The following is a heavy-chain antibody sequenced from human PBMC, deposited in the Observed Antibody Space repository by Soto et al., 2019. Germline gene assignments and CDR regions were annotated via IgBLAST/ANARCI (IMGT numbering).Heavy chain of an antibody. CDR3: ARNPSYYDSSGYYFDY. V-gene: IGHV1-3*01. J-gene: IGHJ4*02. D-gene: IGHD3-22*01. Sequence: ASVKVSCKASGYTFTSYAMHWVRQAPGQRLEWMGWINAGNGNTKYSQKFQGRVTITRDTSASTAYMELSSLRSEDTAVYYCARNPSYYDSSGYYFDYWGQGTLVTVSS. CDR1: GYTFTSYA. CDR2: INAGNGNT.